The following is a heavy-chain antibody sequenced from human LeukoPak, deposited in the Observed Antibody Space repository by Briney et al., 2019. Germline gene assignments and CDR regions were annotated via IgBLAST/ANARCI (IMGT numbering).Heavy chain of an antibody. J-gene: IGHJ3*02. CDR3: AKTLKLNDAFDI. CDR2: IIPIFGTA. D-gene: IGHD1-7*01. V-gene: IGHV1-69*05. CDR1: GGTFSSYA. Sequence: SVKVSCKASGGTFSSYAISWVRQAPGQGLEWMGGIIPIFGTANYAQKFQGRVTITTDESTSTAYMELSSLRSEDTAVYYCAKTLKLNDAFDIWGQGTMVTVSS.